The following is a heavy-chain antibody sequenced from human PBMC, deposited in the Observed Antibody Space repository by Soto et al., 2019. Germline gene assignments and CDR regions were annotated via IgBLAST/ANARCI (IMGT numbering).Heavy chain of an antibody. CDR3: ARGLTTATTVRYFDS. D-gene: IGHD4-17*01. Sequence: PSATLSLTCAVYGGSFSDYYWIWIRQPPGQALEWIGEINHSRRTNYPPSLRCRVSISVAPSKTQFSLRLTSVTAADPAVFSLARGLTTATTVRYFDSGGQGPQVTASP. CDR2: INHSRRT. J-gene: IGHJ4*02. V-gene: IGHV4-34*01. CDR1: GGSFSDYY.